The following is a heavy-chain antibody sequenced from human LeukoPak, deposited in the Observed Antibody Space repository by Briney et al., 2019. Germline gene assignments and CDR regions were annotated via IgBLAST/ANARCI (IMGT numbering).Heavy chain of an antibody. D-gene: IGHD3-10*01. CDR1: GFTFSSYS. CDR3: ARDGSGFGELLD. Sequence: GGSLRLSCAASGFTFSSYSMNWVRQAPGKGLEWVSSISSSSSYIYYADSVKGRFTISRDNAKNSLYLQMNSLRAEDTAVYHCARDGSGFGELLDWGQGTLVTVSS. V-gene: IGHV3-21*01. CDR2: ISSSSSYI. J-gene: IGHJ4*02.